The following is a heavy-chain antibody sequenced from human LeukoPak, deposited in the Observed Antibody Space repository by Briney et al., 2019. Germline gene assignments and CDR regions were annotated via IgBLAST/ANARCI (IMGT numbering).Heavy chain of an antibody. CDR2: IWYDGSNK. V-gene: IGHV3-33*01. CDR1: GFTFRSHG. J-gene: IGHJ4*02. CDR3: AREKWELQGFDY. Sequence: GGSLRLSCAASGFTFRSHGMHWVRQAPGKGLEWVAFIWYDGSNKYYTDSVKGRFTISRDNSKNTLYLQMNSLGAEDTAVYYCAREKWELQGFDYWGQGTLVTVSS. D-gene: IGHD1-26*01.